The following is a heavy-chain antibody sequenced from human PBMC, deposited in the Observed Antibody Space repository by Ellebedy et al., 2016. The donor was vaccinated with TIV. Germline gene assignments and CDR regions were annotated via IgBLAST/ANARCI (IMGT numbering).Heavy chain of an antibody. D-gene: IGHD2/OR15-2a*01. Sequence: GESLKISCAASGFTFDDNGMSWVRQTAGKGLEWVSGINWNGGSIGYADSVKGRFSVSSDNAKNSLYLQMNSLRAEDTAVYYCARDTSGFDPWGQGTLVTVSS. J-gene: IGHJ5*02. CDR2: INWNGGSI. CDR3: ARDTSGFDP. V-gene: IGHV3-20*04. CDR1: GFTFDDNG.